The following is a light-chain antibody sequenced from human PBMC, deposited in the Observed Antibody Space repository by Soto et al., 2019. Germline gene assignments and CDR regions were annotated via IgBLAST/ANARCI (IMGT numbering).Light chain of an antibody. Sequence: EIVLTQSPATLSAFPGDRVTLSCRASQALNTRLAWYQHKPGQAPRLLIYLTSNRAAGVPARFSAWGSETDFTLTISDVEPEDFAVYYCHLRQSWPRTFGQGTKADIK. CDR2: LTS. V-gene: IGKV3-11*01. CDR1: QALNTR. CDR3: HLRQSWPRT. J-gene: IGKJ1*01.